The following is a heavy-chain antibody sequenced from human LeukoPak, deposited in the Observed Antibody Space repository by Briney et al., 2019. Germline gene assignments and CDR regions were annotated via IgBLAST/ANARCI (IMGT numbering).Heavy chain of an antibody. CDR2: ISDDGCDT. CDR3: ARVGRVSIYPSYMDV. V-gene: IGHV3-30*04. D-gene: IGHD6-6*01. CDR1: GFTFSTFP. J-gene: IGHJ6*03. Sequence: GGSLRLSCEASGFTFSTFPMHWVRQTPDKRLEWVAVISDDGCDTYYADSVKGRFTISRDNSKNTLYLQMNSLSPEDTAVVYCARVGRVSIYPSYMDVWGKGTTVTVSS.